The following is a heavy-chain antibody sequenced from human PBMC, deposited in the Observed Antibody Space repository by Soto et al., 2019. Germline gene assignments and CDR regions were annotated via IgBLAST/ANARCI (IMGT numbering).Heavy chain of an antibody. CDR3: ARDLRMVYAIDFDY. J-gene: IGHJ4*02. V-gene: IGHV3-48*02. CDR1: GLTFSSYS. CDR2: ISSSGSTI. D-gene: IGHD2-8*01. Sequence: EVQLVESGGGLVQPGGSLRLSCAASGLTFSSYSMNWVRQAPGKGLEWVSYISSSGSTIYYADSVKGRFTISRDNAKNSLYLQMNSLRDEDTAVYYCARDLRMVYAIDFDYWGQGTLVTVSS.